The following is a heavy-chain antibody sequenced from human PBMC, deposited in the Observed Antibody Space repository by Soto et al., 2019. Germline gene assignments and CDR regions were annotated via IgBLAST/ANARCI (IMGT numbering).Heavy chain of an antibody. Sequence: GASVKVSSKASGGTFSSYAISWVRQAPGQGLEWMGGIIPIFGTANYAQKFQGRVTITADESTSTAYMELSSLRSEDTAVYYCAREARGYSGYDEGTFDYWGQGTLVTVSS. CDR2: IIPIFGTA. V-gene: IGHV1-69*13. CDR3: AREARGYSGYDEGTFDY. J-gene: IGHJ4*02. D-gene: IGHD5-12*01. CDR1: GGTFSSYA.